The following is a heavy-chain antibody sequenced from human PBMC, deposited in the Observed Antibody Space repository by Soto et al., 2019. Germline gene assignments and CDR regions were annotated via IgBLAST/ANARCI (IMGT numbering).Heavy chain of an antibody. Sequence: QVQLVESGGGVVQPGRSLRLSCAAAGFTFSRDAMHWVRQAPGKGREWVAVITYDGLDKFKWYAESGEGRFTISRENSKSMLYVEMNRLRLADTAVYYCVKDRGGCWTFDSWGQGTLVTVSS. V-gene: IGHV3-30*04. CDR3: VKDRGGCWTFDS. J-gene: IGHJ4*02. CDR1: GFTFSRDA. D-gene: IGHD2-15*01. CDR2: ITYDGLDKFK.